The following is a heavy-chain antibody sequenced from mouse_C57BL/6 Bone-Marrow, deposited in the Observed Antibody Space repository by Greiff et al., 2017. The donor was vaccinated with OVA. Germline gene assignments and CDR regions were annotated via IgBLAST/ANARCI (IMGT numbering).Heavy chain of an antibody. CDR1: GYDFTNYL. D-gene: IGHD1-1*01. CDR3: ARGGYGSEDY. CDR2: INPGSGGT. Sequence: QVQLQQSGAELVRPGTSVKVSCKASGYDFTNYLIEWVKQRPGQGLEWIGVINPGSGGTNYNEKFKGKATLTADKSSSTAYMQLSSLTSEDSAVYFCARGGYGSEDYWGQGTTLTVSS. J-gene: IGHJ2*01. V-gene: IGHV1-54*01.